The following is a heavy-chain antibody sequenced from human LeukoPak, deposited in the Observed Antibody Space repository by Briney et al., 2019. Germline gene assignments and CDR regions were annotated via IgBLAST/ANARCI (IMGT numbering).Heavy chain of an antibody. CDR1: GFTFSTYA. Sequence: PGGSLRLSCAASGFTFSTYAMIWVRQAPGKGLEWVSGISGNGSSTYSADSVKGRIIISRDNYKNTLYLQMNGLRVEDTAVYYCAKARDVDFWSGYSNWFDPWGQGTLVTVSS. D-gene: IGHD3-3*01. CDR3: AKARDVDFWSGYSNWFDP. J-gene: IGHJ5*02. V-gene: IGHV3-23*01. CDR2: ISGNGSST.